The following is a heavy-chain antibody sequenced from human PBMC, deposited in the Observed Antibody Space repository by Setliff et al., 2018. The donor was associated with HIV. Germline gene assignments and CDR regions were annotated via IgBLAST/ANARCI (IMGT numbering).Heavy chain of an antibody. CDR3: AKEAIYVGYVDY. Sequence: GGSLRLSCVASGFTFESYAMHWVRQGPGKGLEWVAVIWFDGSVKFYAETGQGRFTISRDNSKNTLYLQMNSLRAEDTAVYYCAKEAIYVGYVDYWGQGTMVTVSS. J-gene: IGHJ4*03. CDR1: GFTFESYA. D-gene: IGHD3-16*01. CDR2: IWFDGSVK. V-gene: IGHV3-33*06.